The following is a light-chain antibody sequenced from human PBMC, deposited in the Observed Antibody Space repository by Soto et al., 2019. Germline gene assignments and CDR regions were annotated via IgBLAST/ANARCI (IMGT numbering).Light chain of an antibody. V-gene: IGLV2-14*03. CDR2: DVS. CDR3: GSYTTSSNYV. CDR1: ISDVGSYNY. J-gene: IGLJ1*01. Sequence: QSALTQPASVSGSPGQSITISYTGTISDVGSYNYVSWYQQYPGKAPKLMIYDVSTRPSGVSDRFSGSKSGNTASLTISGLRAEDEADYYCGSYTTSSNYVFGTGTKVTVL.